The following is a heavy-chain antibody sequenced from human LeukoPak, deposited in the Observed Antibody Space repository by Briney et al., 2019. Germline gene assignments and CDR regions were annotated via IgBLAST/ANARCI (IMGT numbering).Heavy chain of an antibody. CDR3: AREPLPYYYDSSGYLYFDY. CDR2: IYHSGST. D-gene: IGHD3-22*01. CDR1: GDSISSGYY. V-gene: IGHV4-38-2*02. Sequence: SETLSRTCTVSGDSISSGYYWGWLRQPPGKGLEWIGIIYHSGSTYYNPSLKSRVTISVDTSKNQFSLKLSSVTAADTAVYYCAREPLPYYYDSSGYLYFDYWGQGTLVTVSS. J-gene: IGHJ4*02.